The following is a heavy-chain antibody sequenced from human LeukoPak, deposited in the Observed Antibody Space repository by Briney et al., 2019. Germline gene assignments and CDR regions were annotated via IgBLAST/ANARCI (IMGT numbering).Heavy chain of an antibody. V-gene: IGHV4-34*01. CDR3: ARGEQLWLPNFNY. CDR1: GGSFSGYY. J-gene: IGHJ4*02. Sequence: SETLSLTXAVYGGSFSGYYWSWIRQPPGKGLEWIGEINHSGSTNYNPSLKSRVTISVDTSKNQFSLKLSSVTAADTAVYYCARGEQLWLPNFNYWGQGTLVTVSS. CDR2: INHSGST. D-gene: IGHD5-18*01.